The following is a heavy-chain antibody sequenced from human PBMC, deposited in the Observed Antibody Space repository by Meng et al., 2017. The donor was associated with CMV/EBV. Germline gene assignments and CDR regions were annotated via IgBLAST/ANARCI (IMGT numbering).Heavy chain of an antibody. V-gene: IGHV3-30-3*01. Sequence: ASGFTFSSYAMHRVRQAPGKGLEWVAVISYDGSNKYYADSVKGRFTISRDNSKNTLYLQMNSLRAEDTAVYYCARDGDWNYEGWFDPWGQGTLVTVSS. J-gene: IGHJ5*02. CDR3: ARDGDWNYEGWFDP. D-gene: IGHD1-7*01. CDR1: GFTFSSYA. CDR2: ISYDGSNK.